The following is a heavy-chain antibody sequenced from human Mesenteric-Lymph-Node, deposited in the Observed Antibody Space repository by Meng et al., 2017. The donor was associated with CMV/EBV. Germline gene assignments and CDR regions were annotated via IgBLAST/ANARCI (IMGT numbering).Heavy chain of an antibody. CDR2: ISSSSSYI. V-gene: IGHV3-21*01. D-gene: IGHD4-23*01. CDR1: GFTFSSYS. CDR3: ARDRGPPGGNPGG. Sequence: GESLKISCAASGFTFSSYSMNRVRQAPGKGLEWVSSISSSSSYIYYADSVKGRFTISRDNAKNSLYLQMNSLRAEDTAVYYCARDRGPPGGNPGGWGQGTLVTVSS. J-gene: IGHJ4*02.